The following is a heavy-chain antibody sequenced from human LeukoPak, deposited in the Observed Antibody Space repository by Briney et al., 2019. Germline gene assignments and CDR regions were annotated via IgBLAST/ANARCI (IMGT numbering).Heavy chain of an antibody. CDR3: AREDYYGSGSYPDY. V-gene: IGHV3-30*04. J-gene: IGHJ4*02. CDR1: GFTFSSYA. CDR2: ISYDGSNN. D-gene: IGHD3-10*01. Sequence: SLSLSCAASGFTFSSYALHWVRQAPGKGLEWVGVISYDGSNNYYADSVKGRFTISRDNSKNTLYLQMNSLRAEDTAVYYCAREDYYGSGSYPDYWGQGTLVTVPS.